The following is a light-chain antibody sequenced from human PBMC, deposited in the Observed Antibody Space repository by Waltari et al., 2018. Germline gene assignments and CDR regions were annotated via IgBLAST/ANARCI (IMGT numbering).Light chain of an antibody. J-gene: IGKJ4*01. CDR3: QQYYSTPALT. Sequence: EIVLTQSPGTLSLSPGERATLSCRASQSVNSNYLAWYQQKPGQAPRLLISGASSRATGIADRFSGSGSGTDFIFTISSLQAEDVAVYYCQQYYSTPALTFGGGTKVEIK. V-gene: IGKV3-20*01. CDR1: QSVNSNY. CDR2: GAS.